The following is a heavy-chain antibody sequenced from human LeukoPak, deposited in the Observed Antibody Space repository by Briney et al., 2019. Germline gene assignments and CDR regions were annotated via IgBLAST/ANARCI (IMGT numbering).Heavy chain of an antibody. D-gene: IGHD2/OR15-2a*01. V-gene: IGHV4-30-4*08. Sequence: SETLSLTCTVSGGSISSGDYYWSWIRQPPGKGLEWIGYIYYSGSTYYYPSLKSRVTISVDTSKNQFSLKLSSVTAADTAVYYCARENDGSDAFDIWGQGTMVTVSS. CDR2: IYYSGST. CDR3: ARENDGSDAFDI. CDR1: GGSISSGDYY. J-gene: IGHJ3*02.